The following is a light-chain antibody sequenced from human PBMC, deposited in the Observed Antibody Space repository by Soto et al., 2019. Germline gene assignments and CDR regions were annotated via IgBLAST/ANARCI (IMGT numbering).Light chain of an antibody. CDR3: QQYGSSHT. Sequence: EIVLTQSPGTLSLSPGERATLSCRASQSVSSSFLAWYQQKPGQAPRLLIYAASRRATGIPDRFSGSGAGAYFNLTISRLEPADFGVYYCQQYGSSHTFGQGTRLEIK. CDR2: AAS. CDR1: QSVSSSF. J-gene: IGKJ5*01. V-gene: IGKV3-20*01.